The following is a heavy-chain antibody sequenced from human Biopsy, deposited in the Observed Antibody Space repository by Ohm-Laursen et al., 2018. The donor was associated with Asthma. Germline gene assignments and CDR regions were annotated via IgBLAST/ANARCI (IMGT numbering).Heavy chain of an antibody. J-gene: IGHJ4*02. Sequence: GSLRLSCTASGFAVSRDHMSWVRQAPGKGLEWVSVIYSGGTSHTADSVRGRFTISRDYFKNTLYLQMHSLRAEDTAVYYCARGDSSNWSHYYFDYWGQGTLVTVSS. CDR2: IYSGGTS. CDR3: ARGDSSNWSHYYFDY. D-gene: IGHD3-22*01. CDR1: GFAVSRDH. V-gene: IGHV3-53*01.